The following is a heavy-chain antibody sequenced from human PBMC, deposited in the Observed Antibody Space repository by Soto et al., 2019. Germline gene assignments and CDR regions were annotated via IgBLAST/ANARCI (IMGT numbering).Heavy chain of an antibody. CDR2: IYYSGTT. CDR1: GGSISSGGYY. Sequence: QVQLQESGPGLVKPSQTLSLTCTVSGGSISSGGYYWSWIRQHPGKGLEWIGYIYYSGTTYYNPSLKSLFTISVDTSKTQFSLKLRSVTAAHTAVHYCASVFGFGGMDVWGQGTTVTVSS. CDR3: ASVFGFGGMDV. V-gene: IGHV4-31*01. J-gene: IGHJ6*02. D-gene: IGHD3-10*01.